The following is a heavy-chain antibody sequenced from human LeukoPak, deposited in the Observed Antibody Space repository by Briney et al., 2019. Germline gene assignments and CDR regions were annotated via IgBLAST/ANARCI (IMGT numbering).Heavy chain of an antibody. D-gene: IGHD3-22*01. V-gene: IGHV3-21*01. J-gene: IGHJ3*02. CDR1: GFTFSSYS. CDR3: TSLPLMIVVAGDAFDI. Sequence: PGGSLRLSCAASGFTFSSYSMSWVRQAPGKGLEWVSSISTSSSYIYYADSVKGRFTISRDNAKNTLYLQMNSLRAEDTAVYYCTSLPLMIVVAGDAFDIWGQGTMVTVSS. CDR2: ISTSSSYI.